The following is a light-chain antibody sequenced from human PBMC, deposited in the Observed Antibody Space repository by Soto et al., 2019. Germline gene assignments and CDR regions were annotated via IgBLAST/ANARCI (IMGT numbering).Light chain of an antibody. CDR2: KNN. CDR3: AAWDDSLSGPGV. Sequence: QSVLTQPPSASGTPGQRVTISCSGSSSNIGNFYVYWYQQLPGTATKLLIYKNNQRPYGVPDRFSGSKSGTSASLAISGLRSEDEADYPCAAWDDSLSGPGVFGGGTQLTVL. J-gene: IGLJ7*01. CDR1: SSNIGNFY. V-gene: IGLV1-47*01.